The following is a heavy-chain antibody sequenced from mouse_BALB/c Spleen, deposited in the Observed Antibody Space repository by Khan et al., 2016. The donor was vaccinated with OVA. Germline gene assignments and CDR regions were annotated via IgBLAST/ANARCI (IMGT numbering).Heavy chain of an antibody. V-gene: IGHV1-87*01. J-gene: IGHJ2*01. CDR2: IYPGDGNT. D-gene: IGHD2-4*01. CDR1: GYTFTSYW. Sequence: QVRLQQSGAELARPGASVKLSCKASGYTFTSYWMQWVKQRPGQGLEWIGAIYPGDGNTRYTQKFKGKATLTADKSSSTAYMQLSSVASEDSAVYYCARGGITTGYFDFWGQGTTLTVSS. CDR3: ARGGITTGYFDF.